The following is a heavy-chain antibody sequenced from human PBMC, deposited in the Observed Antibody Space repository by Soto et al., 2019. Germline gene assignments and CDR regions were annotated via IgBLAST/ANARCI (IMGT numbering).Heavy chain of an antibody. J-gene: IGHJ5*02. D-gene: IGHD2-15*01. CDR2: IYYSGST. Sequence: PSETLSLTCTVSGGSISSYYWSWIRQPPGKGLEWIGYIYYSGSTNYNPSLKSRVTISVDTSKNQFSLKLSSVTAADTAVYYCARGRYCSGGSCYSGYRRAENWFDPWGQGTLVTVSS. V-gene: IGHV4-59*01. CDR1: GGSISSYY. CDR3: ARGRYCSGGSCYSGYRRAENWFDP.